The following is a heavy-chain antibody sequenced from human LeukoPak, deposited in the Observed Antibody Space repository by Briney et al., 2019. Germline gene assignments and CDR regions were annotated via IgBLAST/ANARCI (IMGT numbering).Heavy chain of an antibody. CDR2: VNQGGTGK. Sequence: PGGSLRLSCAASGFTFSTYWMTWVRQAPGKGLEWVAIVNQGGTGKYYVDSVKGRFTISRDNAKNSLYLQMNSLRAEDTALYYCARSRGYSGYDYRDYWGQGTLVTVSS. D-gene: IGHD5-12*01. J-gene: IGHJ4*02. CDR3: ARSRGYSGYDYRDY. V-gene: IGHV3-7*03. CDR1: GFTFSTYW.